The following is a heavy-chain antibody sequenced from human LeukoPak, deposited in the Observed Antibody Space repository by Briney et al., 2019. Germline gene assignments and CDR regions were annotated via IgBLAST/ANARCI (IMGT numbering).Heavy chain of an antibody. V-gene: IGHV4-59*01. CDR3: AGHDSSGTYFQH. J-gene: IGHJ1*01. CDR1: GGSISSYY. CDR2: IYYSGST. D-gene: IGHD3-22*01. Sequence: PSETLSLTCTVSGGSISSYYWSWIRQPPGKGLEWIGYIYYSGSTNYNPSLRSRVTISVDTSKNQFSLKLSSVTAADTAVYYCAGHDSSGTYFQHWGQGTLVTVSS.